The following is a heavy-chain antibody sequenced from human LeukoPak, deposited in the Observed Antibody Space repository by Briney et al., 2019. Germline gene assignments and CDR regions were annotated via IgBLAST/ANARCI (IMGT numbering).Heavy chain of an antibody. Sequence: PGGSLRLSCAASGFMFSSNWMSWVRLAPGKGLEWVANIKEDGTETYYVDSVKGRFTISRDNAKNSLYLQMNSLRAEDTAVYYCAKDFGTGWFDPWGQGTLVTVSS. J-gene: IGHJ5*02. CDR3: AKDFGTGWFDP. V-gene: IGHV3-7*01. D-gene: IGHD3/OR15-3a*01. CDR1: GFMFSSNW. CDR2: IKEDGTET.